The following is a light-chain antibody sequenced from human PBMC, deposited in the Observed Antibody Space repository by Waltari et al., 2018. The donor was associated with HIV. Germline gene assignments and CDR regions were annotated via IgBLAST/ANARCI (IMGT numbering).Light chain of an antibody. CDR2: GAS. Sequence: ELVMTQSPATLSVYPGERATLPCRASQSVSSNLAWYQQKPGQAPRLLIYGASTRATGIPARFSGSGSGTEFTLTISSLQSEDFAVYYCQQYNNWPPVTFGGGTKVEIK. CDR3: QQYNNWPPVT. V-gene: IGKV3-15*01. J-gene: IGKJ4*01. CDR1: QSVSSN.